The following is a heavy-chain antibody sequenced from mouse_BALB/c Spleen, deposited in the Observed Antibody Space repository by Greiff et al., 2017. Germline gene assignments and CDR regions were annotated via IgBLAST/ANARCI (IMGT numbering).Heavy chain of an antibody. CDR2: INSNGGST. V-gene: IGHV5-6-3*01. J-gene: IGHJ3*01. Sequence: EVQRVESGGGLVQPGGSLKLSCAASGFTFSSYGMSWVRQTPDKRLELVATINSNGGSTYYPDSVKGRFTISRDNAKNTLYLQMSSLKSEDTAMYYCARGERWFAYWGQGTLVTVSA. CDR1: GFTFSSYG. CDR3: ARGERWFAY.